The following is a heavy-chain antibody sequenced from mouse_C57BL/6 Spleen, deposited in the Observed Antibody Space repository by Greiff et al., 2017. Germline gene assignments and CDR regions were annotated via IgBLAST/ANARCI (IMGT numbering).Heavy chain of an antibody. CDR3: ARDRGTALRYYYAMDY. J-gene: IGHJ4*01. V-gene: IGHV5-4*01. D-gene: IGHD1-2*01. CDR1: GFTFSSYA. Sequence: EVMLVESGGGLVKPGGSLKLSCAASGFTFSSYAMSWVRQTPEKRLEWVATISDGGSYTYYPDNVKGRFTISRDNAKNNLYLQMSHLKSEDTAMYYCARDRGTALRYYYAMDYWGQGTSVTVSS. CDR2: ISDGGSYT.